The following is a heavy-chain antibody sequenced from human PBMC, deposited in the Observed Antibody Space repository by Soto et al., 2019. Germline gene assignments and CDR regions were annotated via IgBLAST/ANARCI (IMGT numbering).Heavy chain of an antibody. Sequence: SETLSRTCTVSGGSVSSGSYFWTWIRQPPGKGLEWIGYIYYSGSTDYNPSLKSRVTISVDTSKSQFSLMLSSVTAADTAVYYCARQRVAAAQYYFDYWGQGTLVTVSS. V-gene: IGHV4-61*01. CDR3: ARQRVAAAQYYFDY. CDR2: IYYSGST. D-gene: IGHD6-13*01. CDR1: GGSVSSGSYF. J-gene: IGHJ4*02.